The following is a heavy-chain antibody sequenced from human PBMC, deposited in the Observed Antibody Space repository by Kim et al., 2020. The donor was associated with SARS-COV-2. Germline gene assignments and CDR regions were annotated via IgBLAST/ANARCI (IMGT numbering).Heavy chain of an antibody. J-gene: IGHJ6*02. V-gene: IGHV4-61*01. Sequence: SETLSLTCTVSGGSVSSGSYYWSWIRQPPGKGLEWIGYFYYTGSTNYNPSLKSRVTISVVTSKNQFSLKLTSVTAADTAGYYCARMLLDYKYGMDVWGQGTTVIVSS. CDR3: ARMLLDYKYGMDV. D-gene: IGHD2-21*01. CDR1: GGSVSSGSYY. CDR2: FYYTGST.